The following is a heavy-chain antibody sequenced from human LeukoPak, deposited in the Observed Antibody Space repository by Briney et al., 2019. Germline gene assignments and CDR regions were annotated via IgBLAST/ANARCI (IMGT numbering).Heavy chain of an antibody. V-gene: IGHV4-61*01. Sequence: PSETLSLTCTVSSGSVSSATYYWNWIRQPPGKGLEWIGYIYSSGSTNYSPSLKSRITISVDTSKNQFSLKLSSVTVADTAVYYCARFAYCGGHCWYYFDYWGQGSLVTVSS. D-gene: IGHD2-21*02. CDR1: SGSVSSATYY. CDR3: ARFAYCGGHCWYYFDY. CDR2: IYSSGST. J-gene: IGHJ4*02.